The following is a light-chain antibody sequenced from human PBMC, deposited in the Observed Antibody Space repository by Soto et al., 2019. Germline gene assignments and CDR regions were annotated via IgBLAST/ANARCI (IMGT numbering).Light chain of an antibody. J-gene: IGKJ5*01. CDR2: AAS. V-gene: IGKV1-9*01. CDR3: QQLDSYLPIT. CDR1: QGISSY. Sequence: DIQLTQSPSFLSASVGDRVTITCRASQGISSYLAWYQQKPGKAPKLLIYAASTLQSGVPSRFSGSGSGTDFTLTISSLQPEDFATYYCQQLDSYLPITFGQGTRLEMK.